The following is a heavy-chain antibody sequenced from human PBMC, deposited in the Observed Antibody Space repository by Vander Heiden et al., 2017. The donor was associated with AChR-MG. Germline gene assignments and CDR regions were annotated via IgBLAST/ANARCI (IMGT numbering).Heavy chain of an antibody. CDR2: ISGSGGST. V-gene: IGHV3-23*01. CDR3: AKSPSYGADAGLFDY. Sequence: EVQLLESGGGLVQPGGSLRRSCAASGSTFSGYAMCWVRHAPGKGLEWVSAISGSGGSTYYADSVKGRFTISRDNSKNTLYLQMNSLRAEDTAVYYCAKSPSYGADAGLFDYWGQGTLVTVSS. J-gene: IGHJ4*02. D-gene: IGHD1-26*01. CDR1: GSTFSGYA.